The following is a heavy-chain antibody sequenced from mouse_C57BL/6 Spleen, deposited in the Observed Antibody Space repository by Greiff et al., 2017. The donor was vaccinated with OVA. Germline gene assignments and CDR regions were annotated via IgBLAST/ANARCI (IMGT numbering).Heavy chain of an antibody. Sequence: VQLQQSGPELVKPGASVKMSCKASGYTFTDYNMHWVKQSPGKSLEWIGYINPNNGGTSYNQKFKGKATLTVNKSSSTAYMELRSLTTEDSAVDYCAGYPDCYGSSWGYFDYWGQGTTLTVSA. CDR1: GYTFTDYN. CDR3: AGYPDCYGSSWGYFDY. D-gene: IGHD1-1*01. V-gene: IGHV1-22*01. CDR2: INPNNGGT. J-gene: IGHJ2*01.